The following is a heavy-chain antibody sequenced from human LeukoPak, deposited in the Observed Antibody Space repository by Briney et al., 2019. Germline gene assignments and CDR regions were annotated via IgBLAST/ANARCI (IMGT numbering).Heavy chain of an antibody. CDR1: GGSISSHY. V-gene: IGHV4-59*11. CDR2: IYYSGST. D-gene: IGHD2-8*01. CDR3: ARYCTNGVCYGSFDY. Sequence: PSETLSLTCTVSGGSISSHYWSWIRQPPGKGLEWIGDIYYSGSTNYNPSLKSRVTISVDTSTNQFSLKLSYVTAADTAVYYCARYCTNGVCYGSFDYWGQGTLVTVSS. J-gene: IGHJ4*02.